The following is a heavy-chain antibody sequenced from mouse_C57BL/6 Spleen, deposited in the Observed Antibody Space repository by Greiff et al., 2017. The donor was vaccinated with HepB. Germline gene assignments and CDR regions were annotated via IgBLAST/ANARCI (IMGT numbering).Heavy chain of an antibody. J-gene: IGHJ4*01. CDR1: GFNIKDDY. D-gene: IGHD1-1*01. V-gene: IGHV14-4*01. CDR2: IDPENGDT. Sequence: EVQLQQSGAELVRPGASVKLSCTASGFNIKDDYMHWVKQRPEQGLEWIGWIDPENGDTEYASKFQGKATITADTSSNTAYLQLSSLTSEDTAVYYCTTTLITTVWGQGTSGTVSS. CDR3: TTTLITTV.